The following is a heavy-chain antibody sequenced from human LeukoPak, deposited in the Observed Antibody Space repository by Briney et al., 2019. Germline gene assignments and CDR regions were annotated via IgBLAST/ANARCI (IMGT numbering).Heavy chain of an antibody. D-gene: IGHD2-21*02. CDR2: ISIDVSNK. Sequence: PVGSLRLSCAASGFTVSSDGMHWGRQAPGKGLGWVSVISIDVSNKYYADSVKGRFTISRDNSKNTLYLQMNSLSAADTAVYYCAKDRIAYCGGDCYFDSWGQGTLVTVSS. CDR3: AKDRIAYCGGDCYFDS. V-gene: IGHV3-30*18. CDR1: GFTVSSDG. J-gene: IGHJ4*02.